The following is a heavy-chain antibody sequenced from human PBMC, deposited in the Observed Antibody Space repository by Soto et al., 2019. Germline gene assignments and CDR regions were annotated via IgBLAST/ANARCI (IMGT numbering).Heavy chain of an antibody. V-gene: IGHV4-61*01. CDR2: IYYSGSF. D-gene: IGHD3-10*01. CDR3: ARQRRPYYYGSGSYYNDNWFDP. Sequence: PSETLSLTCTVSGGSISSGTAYWSWIRQRPGKGLEWIGYIYYSGSFNYTPSLRSRVTISVDTSKNQFTLKLSSVTAADTAVYYCARQRRPYYYGSGSYYNDNWFDPWGQGTLVTVSS. J-gene: IGHJ5*02. CDR1: GGSISSGTAY.